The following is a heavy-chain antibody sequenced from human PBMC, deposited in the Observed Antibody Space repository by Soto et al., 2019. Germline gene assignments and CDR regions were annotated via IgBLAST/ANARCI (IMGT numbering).Heavy chain of an antibody. Sequence: QGQLVQSGAEVKKPGSSVKVSCKVSGGTFSTYPINWVRQAPGQGLELMGGIIPKFGTTNYAQKFWGTVTITADESTSTAYMELNNLRSEDTAVYYCARGASNSTGFYIWFDPWGQGTLVTVSS. CDR1: GGTFSTYP. D-gene: IGHD6-19*01. CDR3: ARGASNSTGFYIWFDP. J-gene: IGHJ5*02. V-gene: IGHV1-69*01. CDR2: IIPKFGTT.